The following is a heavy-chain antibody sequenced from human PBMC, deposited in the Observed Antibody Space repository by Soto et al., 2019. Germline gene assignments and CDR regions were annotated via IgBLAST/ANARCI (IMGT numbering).Heavy chain of an antibody. CDR1: GGSISSSSYY. CDR2: IYYSGST. Sequence: PSETLSLTCTVSGGSISSSSYYWGWIRQPPGKGLEWIGSIYYSGSTYYNPSLKSRVTISVDTSKNQFSLKLSSVAAADTAVYYCASSLTTTVVTPFDYWGQGTLVTVSS. V-gene: IGHV4-39*01. D-gene: IGHD4-17*01. CDR3: ASSLTTTVVTPFDY. J-gene: IGHJ4*02.